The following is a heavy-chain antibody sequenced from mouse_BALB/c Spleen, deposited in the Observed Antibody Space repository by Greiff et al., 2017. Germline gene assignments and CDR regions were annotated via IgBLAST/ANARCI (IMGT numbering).Heavy chain of an antibody. CDR3: ARDGTTADPFYYAMDY. Sequence: VQLQQSGPGLVAPSQSLSITCTVSGFSLTSYGVHWVRQPPGKGLEWLGVIWAGGSTNYNSALMSRLSISKDNSKSQVFLKMNSLQTDDTAMYYCARDGTTADPFYYAMDYWGQGTSVTVSS. D-gene: IGHD1-2*01. V-gene: IGHV2-9*02. J-gene: IGHJ4*01. CDR2: IWAGGST. CDR1: GFSLTSYG.